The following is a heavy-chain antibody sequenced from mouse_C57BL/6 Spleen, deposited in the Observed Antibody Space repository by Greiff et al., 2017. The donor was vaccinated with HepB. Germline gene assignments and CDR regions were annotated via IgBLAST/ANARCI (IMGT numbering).Heavy chain of an antibody. J-gene: IGHJ2*01. V-gene: IGHV1-63*01. D-gene: IGHD2-3*01. CDR1: GYTFTNYW. CDR3: ARHPPTPDGYYDY. Sequence: QVQLQQSGAELVRPGTSVKMSCKASGYTFTNYWIGWAKQRPGHGLEWIGDIYPGGGYTNYNEKFKGKATLTADKSSSTAYMQFSSLTSEDSAIYYCARHPPTPDGYYDYWGQGTTLTVSS. CDR2: IYPGGGYT.